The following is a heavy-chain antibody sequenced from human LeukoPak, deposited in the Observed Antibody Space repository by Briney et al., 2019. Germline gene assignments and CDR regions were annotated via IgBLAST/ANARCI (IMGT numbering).Heavy chain of an antibody. D-gene: IGHD4-11*01. Sequence: SETLSLTCTVSGGSISSSSYYWGWIRQPPGKGLEWIGYIYYSGSTNYNPSLKSRVTISVDTSKNQFSLKLSSVTAADTAVYYCARHTVSYYFDYWGQGTLVTVSS. V-gene: IGHV4-61*05. J-gene: IGHJ4*02. CDR1: GGSISSSSYY. CDR3: ARHTVSYYFDY. CDR2: IYYSGST.